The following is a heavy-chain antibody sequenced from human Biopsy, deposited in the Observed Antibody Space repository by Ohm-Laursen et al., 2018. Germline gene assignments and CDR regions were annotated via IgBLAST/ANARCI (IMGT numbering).Heavy chain of an antibody. D-gene: IGHD1-26*01. J-gene: IGHJ4*02. Sequence: GTLSLTCTLSGDSISRSYWSWIRQPPGKTLEWIAYKFYRGTTTYNPSLKGRVIVSVDPPKSQISLKLTSVTASDTAIYYCARLTRRGNIIFFDYWGQGTLVAVSS. CDR3: ARLTRRGNIIFFDY. CDR2: KFYRGTT. CDR1: GDSISRSY. V-gene: IGHV4-59*08.